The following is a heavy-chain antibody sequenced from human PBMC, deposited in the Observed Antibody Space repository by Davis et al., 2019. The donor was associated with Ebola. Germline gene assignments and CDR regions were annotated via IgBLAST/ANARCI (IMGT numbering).Heavy chain of an antibody. Sequence: MPSETLSLTCTVSGYSISSGYFWGWVRQPPGKSLEWIATIYRDGRNYANPSVLGRVTISVDTSKNQFSLQLSSVTAADAALYYCARVNGFGSKADYFDYRGQGTLVTVSS. CDR3: ARVNGFGSKADYFDY. V-gene: IGHV4-38-2*02. CDR1: GYSISSGYF. J-gene: IGHJ4*02. D-gene: IGHD3-10*01. CDR2: IYRDGRN.